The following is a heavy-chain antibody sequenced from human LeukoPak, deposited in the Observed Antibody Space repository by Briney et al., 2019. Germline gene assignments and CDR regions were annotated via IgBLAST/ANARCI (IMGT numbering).Heavy chain of an antibody. CDR1: GFTFSVYG. CDR2: MWYDGSNK. CDR3: ARAGGSYYYYSDY. Sequence: GGSLRLSCAASGFTFSVYGMHWVRQAPGKGLEWVAVMWYDGSNKYYADSVKGRFTISRDNSKNTLYLEMSSLRAEDTAVYFCARAGGSYYYYSDYWGQGTLVTVSS. D-gene: IGHD1-26*01. J-gene: IGHJ4*02. V-gene: IGHV3-33*01.